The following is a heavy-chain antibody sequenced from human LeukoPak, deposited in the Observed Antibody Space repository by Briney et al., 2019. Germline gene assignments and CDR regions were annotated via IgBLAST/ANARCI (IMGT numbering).Heavy chain of an antibody. D-gene: IGHD5-18*01. J-gene: IGHJ6*03. CDR1: GGSINTYY. CDR2: MFYGGDT. CDR3: ARHTARGATYYYMAV. Sequence: SETLPLTCTVSGGSINTYYWSWIRQSPGKGLEWIGFMFYGGDTQYNPALKSRITMSVDTSKNQFSLRLSSVTAADTAVYYCARHTARGATYYYMAVWGKGTTVTVSS. V-gene: IGHV4-59*08.